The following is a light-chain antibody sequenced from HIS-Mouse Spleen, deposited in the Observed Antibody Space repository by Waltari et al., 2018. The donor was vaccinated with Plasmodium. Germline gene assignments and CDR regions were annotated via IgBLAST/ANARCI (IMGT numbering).Light chain of an antibody. V-gene: IGKV3-20*01. CDR2: GES. J-gene: IGKJ5*01. Sequence: EIVLTQSPGTLSLSPGERATLSCRASQSVSSSYLAWYQQKPGQAPRLLVLGESSTAPAIPDRFSGSGSGTDFTLTISRLEPEDFAVYYCQQYGSSPITFGQGTRLEIK. CDR3: QQYGSSPIT. CDR1: QSVSSSY.